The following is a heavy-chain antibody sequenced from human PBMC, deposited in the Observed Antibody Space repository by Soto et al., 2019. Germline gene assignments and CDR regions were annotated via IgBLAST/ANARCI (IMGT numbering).Heavy chain of an antibody. Sequence: LRLSCAASGFTFSSYSMNWVRQAPGKGLEWVSSISSSSSYIYYADSVKGRFTIPRDNAKNSLYLQMNSLRAEDTAVYYCARDYCWSDAGTAEFDYWGLGTLVTVSS. CDR2: ISSSSSYI. D-gene: IGHD3-3*01. V-gene: IGHV3-21*01. CDR1: GFTFSSYS. J-gene: IGHJ4*02. CDR3: ARDYCWSDAGTAEFDY.